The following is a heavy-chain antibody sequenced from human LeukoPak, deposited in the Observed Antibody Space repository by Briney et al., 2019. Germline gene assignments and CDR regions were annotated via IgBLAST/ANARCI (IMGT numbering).Heavy chain of an antibody. CDR3: ARDGSMMGATY. D-gene: IGHD1-26*01. Sequence: GGSLRLSCAASGFTFSSYSMNWVRQAPGEGLEWVSSISSSSSYIYYADSVKGRFTISRDNAKNSLYLQMNSLRAEDTAVYYCARDGSMMGATYWGQGTLVTVSS. J-gene: IGHJ4*02. CDR1: GFTFSSYS. CDR2: ISSSSSYI. V-gene: IGHV3-21*01.